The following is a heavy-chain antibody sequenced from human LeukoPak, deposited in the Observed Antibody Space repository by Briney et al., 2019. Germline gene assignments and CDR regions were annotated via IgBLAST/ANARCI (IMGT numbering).Heavy chain of an antibody. V-gene: IGHV3-53*01. D-gene: IGHD2-2*02. CDR1: GFTVSSNY. CDR3: ARDRGCSSTSCYTSGGDYGMDV. CDR2: IYSGGST. J-gene: IGHJ6*02. Sequence: GGSLRLSCAASGFTVSSNYMSWVRQAPGKGLEWVSVIYSGGSTYYADSVKGRFTISRDNSKNTLYLQMNSLRAEDTAVYYCARDRGCSSTSCYTSGGDYGMDVWGQGTTVTVSS.